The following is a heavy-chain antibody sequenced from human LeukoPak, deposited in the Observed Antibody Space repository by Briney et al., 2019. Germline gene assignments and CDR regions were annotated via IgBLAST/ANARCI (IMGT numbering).Heavy chain of an antibody. Sequence: ASVKVSCKASGYTFTGYYMHWVRQAPGQGLEWMGWINPNSGGTNYAQKFQGRVTMTRDTSISTAYMELSRLRSDDTAVYYCAKALWFGAGPSPYYYYMDVWGKGTTVTISS. CDR1: GYTFTGYY. D-gene: IGHD3-10*01. J-gene: IGHJ6*03. CDR2: INPNSGGT. V-gene: IGHV1-2*02. CDR3: AKALWFGAGPSPYYYYMDV.